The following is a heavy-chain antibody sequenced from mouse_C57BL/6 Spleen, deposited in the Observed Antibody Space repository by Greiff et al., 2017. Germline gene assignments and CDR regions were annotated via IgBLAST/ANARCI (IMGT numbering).Heavy chain of an antibody. V-gene: IGHV1-4*01. CDR2: INPSSGYT. Sequence: VQLQQSGAELARPGASVKMSCKASGYTFTSYTMHWVKQRPGQGLEWIGYINPSSGYTKYNQKFKDKATLTADKSSSTAYMQLSSLTSEDSAVYYCARDYGSSSPYDYWGQGTTRTVSS. CDR1: GYTFTSYT. J-gene: IGHJ2*01. D-gene: IGHD1-1*01. CDR3: ARDYGSSSPYDY.